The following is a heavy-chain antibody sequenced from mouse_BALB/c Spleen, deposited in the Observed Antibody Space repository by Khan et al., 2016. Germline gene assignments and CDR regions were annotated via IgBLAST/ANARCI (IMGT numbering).Heavy chain of an antibody. Sequence: QVQLKQSAAELARPGASVKMSCKASGYPFTSYMMHWVKQRPGQGLEWIGYINPSSGYTEYNQQFKDKTTLTADKSSSTAYMQLSSLTSEDYEVYYCARSSLFITTGPSDWYFDGWGAGTTVTVSS. J-gene: IGHJ1*01. V-gene: IGHV1-4*02. CDR1: GYPFTSYM. CDR3: ARSSLFITTGPSDWYFDG. D-gene: IGHD1-1*01. CDR2: INPSSGYT.